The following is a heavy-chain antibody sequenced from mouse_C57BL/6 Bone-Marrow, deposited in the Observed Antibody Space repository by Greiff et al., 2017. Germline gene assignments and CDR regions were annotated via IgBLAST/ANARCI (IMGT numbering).Heavy chain of an antibody. J-gene: IGHJ2*01. Sequence: EVKLVESGGGLVKPGGSLKLSCAASGFTFSSYAMSWVRQTPEKRLEWVATISDGGSYTYYPDNVKGRFTIARDNAKNNLYLQMSHLKSEDTAMYYCAIYGSSSFVYWGQGTTLTVSS. V-gene: IGHV5-4*03. CDR2: ISDGGSYT. CDR3: AIYGSSSFVY. D-gene: IGHD1-1*01. CDR1: GFTFSSYA.